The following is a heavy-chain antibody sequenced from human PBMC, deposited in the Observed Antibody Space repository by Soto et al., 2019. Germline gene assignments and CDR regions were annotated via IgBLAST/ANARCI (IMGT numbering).Heavy chain of an antibody. D-gene: IGHD6-19*01. CDR3: ARDGSGWFSATFDY. V-gene: IGHV3-74*01. CDR2: INTDGSDT. CDR1: GFTFSYDW. Sequence: GGSLRLSCAASGFTFSYDWMHWVRQAPGKGLVWVSRINTDGSDTTYADSVKGRFTISRDNAKNTVYLQMNSLRAEDTAVFYCARDGSGWFSATFDYWGQGTLVTVSS. J-gene: IGHJ4*02.